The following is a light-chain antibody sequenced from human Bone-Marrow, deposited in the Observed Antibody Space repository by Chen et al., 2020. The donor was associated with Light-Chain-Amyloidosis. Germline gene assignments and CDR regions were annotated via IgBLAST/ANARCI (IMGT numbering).Light chain of an antibody. Sequence: SYVLTQPSSVSVAPGQTATIACGGNNIGSTSVHWYQQTPGQAPLLVVYDDSDRPSGIPERLSGSDSGNTATLASSRVEAGDEADYYCQVWDRSSDRLVFGGGTKLTVL. CDR2: DDS. V-gene: IGLV3-21*02. J-gene: IGLJ3*02. CDR3: QVWDRSSDRLV. CDR1: NIGSTS.